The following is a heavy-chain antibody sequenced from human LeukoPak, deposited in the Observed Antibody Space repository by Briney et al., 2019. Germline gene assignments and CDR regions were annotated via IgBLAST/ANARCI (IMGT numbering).Heavy chain of an antibody. CDR2: ISSSSSYI. CDR1: GFTFSSYS. Sequence: PGGSLRLSCAASGFTFSSYSMNWVRQAPGKGLEWVSSISSSSSYIYYADSVKGRFTISRDNSKNTLYLQMNSLRAEDTAVYYCAKGRGGELERLASGMDVWGQGTTVTVSS. D-gene: IGHD1-1*01. CDR3: AKGRGGELERLASGMDV. J-gene: IGHJ6*02. V-gene: IGHV3-21*04.